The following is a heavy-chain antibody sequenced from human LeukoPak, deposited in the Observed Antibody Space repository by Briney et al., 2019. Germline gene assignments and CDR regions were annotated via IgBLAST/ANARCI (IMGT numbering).Heavy chain of an antibody. Sequence: ASVKVSCKASGYTFTDYYMHWVRQAPGQGLEWMGRINPNSGGTNYAQKFQGRVTMTRDTSISTASMELGRLRSDDTAVYYCAKNRAGDYADYWGQGTLVTVSS. J-gene: IGHJ4*02. V-gene: IGHV1-2*06. CDR3: AKNRAGDYADY. CDR2: INPNSGGT. D-gene: IGHD4-17*01. CDR1: GYTFTDYY.